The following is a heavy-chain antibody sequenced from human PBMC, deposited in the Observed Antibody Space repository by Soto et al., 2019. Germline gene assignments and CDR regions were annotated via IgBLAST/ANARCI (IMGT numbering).Heavy chain of an antibody. CDR2: IKQDGSDK. D-gene: IGHD2-15*01. CDR1: GFTFSTYW. V-gene: IGHV3-7*05. Sequence: EVQLVESGGGLVQPGGSLRLSCAASGFTFSTYWMSWVRQAPGKGLEWVANIKQDGSDKYYVDSVKGRFTISRDNAKNSLSLQINGLRAEDTAVYYCAIVKSLAGHYWGQGTLVTVSS. J-gene: IGHJ4*02. CDR3: AIVKSLAGHY.